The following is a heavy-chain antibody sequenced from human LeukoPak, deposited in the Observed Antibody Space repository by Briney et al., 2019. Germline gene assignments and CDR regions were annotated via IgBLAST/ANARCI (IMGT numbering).Heavy chain of an antibody. Sequence: SQTLSLTCTVSGGSISSYYWTWIRQPPGKGLEWIGYIYYSGSTHYNPSLKSRVTISVDTSKNQFSLRLSSVTAADTAVYYCASSTVLSPGGLGDWFDPWGQGALVTVSS. CDR3: ASSTVLSPGGLGDWFDP. CDR1: GGSISSYY. D-gene: IGHD4-23*01. CDR2: IYYSGST. V-gene: IGHV4-59*08. J-gene: IGHJ5*02.